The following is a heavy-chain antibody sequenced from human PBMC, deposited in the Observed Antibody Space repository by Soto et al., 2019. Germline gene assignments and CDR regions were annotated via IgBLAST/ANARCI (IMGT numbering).Heavy chain of an antibody. CDR2: MNPDGSEQ. V-gene: IGHV3-7*04. CDR1: GFTFSDYW. D-gene: IGHD2-21*01. J-gene: IGHJ5*02. CDR3: TRDLNHDCGP. Sequence: EVHLVESGGALVQPGGSLRLSCAASGFTFSDYWMTWVRQTPGKGLEGVANMNPDGSEQYYLDSVKGRFTISRDNAKNSLYLQMNNLRGEDTAVYYCTRDLNHDCGPWGQGTQSSSPQ.